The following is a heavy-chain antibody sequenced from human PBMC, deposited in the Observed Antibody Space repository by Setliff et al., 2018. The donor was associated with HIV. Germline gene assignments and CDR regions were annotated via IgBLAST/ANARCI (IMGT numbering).Heavy chain of an antibody. Sequence: SETLSLTCTVSGGSISSGSYYWSWIRQPAGKGLEWIGQIYTSGSANYYPSLKSRVTMSLDTSKNQFSLKMSSVTDADTAVYYCARFSGLGNSYYYMDVWGKGTSVTVSS. CDR2: IYTSGSA. J-gene: IGHJ6*03. V-gene: IGHV4-61*09. CDR3: ARFSGLGNSYYYMDV. D-gene: IGHD1-26*01. CDR1: GGSISSGSYY.